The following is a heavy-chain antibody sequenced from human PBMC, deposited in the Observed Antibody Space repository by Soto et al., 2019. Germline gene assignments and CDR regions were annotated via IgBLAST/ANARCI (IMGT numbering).Heavy chain of an antibody. CDR1: GYTFTNYD. D-gene: IGHD7-27*01. Sequence: QVQLVQSGAEVKKPGASVKVSCKTSGYTFTNYDINWVRQATGQGLEWLGWMNPNSRDTGYAQKFQSRLTMTRNTAISTAYMELSSLKSEDTAVYYCARNRRETGDFDYWGQGTLVTVSS. J-gene: IGHJ4*02. CDR3: ARNRRETGDFDY. V-gene: IGHV1-8*01. CDR2: MNPNSRDT.